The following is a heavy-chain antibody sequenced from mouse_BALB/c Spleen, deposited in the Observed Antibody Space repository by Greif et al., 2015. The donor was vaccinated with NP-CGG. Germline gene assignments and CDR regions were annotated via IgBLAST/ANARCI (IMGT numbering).Heavy chain of an antibody. CDR3: ARGEIYYGPYYYAMDY. CDR1: GFNIKDTY. V-gene: IGHV14-3*02. J-gene: IGHJ4*01. CDR2: IDPANGNT. Sequence: VQLKESGAELVKPGASVKLSCTASGFNIKDTYMHWVKQRPEQGLEWIGRIDPANGNTKYDPKFQGKATITADTSSNTAYLQLSSLTSEDTAVYYCARGEIYYGPYYYAMDYWGQGTSVTVSS. D-gene: IGHD2-1*01.